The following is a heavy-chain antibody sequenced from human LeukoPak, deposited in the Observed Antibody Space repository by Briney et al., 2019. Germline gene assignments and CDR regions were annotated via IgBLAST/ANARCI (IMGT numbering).Heavy chain of an antibody. CDR3: ARGYSSSWYDWFDP. CDR1: GGSFSGYY. V-gene: IGHV4-34*01. CDR2: TYHSGST. Sequence: SETLSLTCAVYGGSFSGYYWSWIRQPPGKGLEWIGETYHSGSTNYNPSLKSRVTISVDKSKNQFSLKLSSVTAADTAVYYCARGYSSSWYDWFDPWGQGTLVTVSS. J-gene: IGHJ5*02. D-gene: IGHD6-13*01.